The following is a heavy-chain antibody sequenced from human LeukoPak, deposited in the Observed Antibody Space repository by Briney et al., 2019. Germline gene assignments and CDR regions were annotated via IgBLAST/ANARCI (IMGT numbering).Heavy chain of an antibody. CDR1: GFTFSSYA. J-gene: IGHJ4*02. V-gene: IGHV3-23*01. Sequence: AGSLRLSCAASGFTFSSYAMSWVRQAPGKGLEWVSVISGSGGSTYYADSVKGRFAISRDNSKNTLYLQMNSLRAEDTAVYYCAKERELVVTGNYFDYWGQGTLVTVSS. CDR2: ISGSGGST. D-gene: IGHD6-19*01. CDR3: AKERELVVTGNYFDY.